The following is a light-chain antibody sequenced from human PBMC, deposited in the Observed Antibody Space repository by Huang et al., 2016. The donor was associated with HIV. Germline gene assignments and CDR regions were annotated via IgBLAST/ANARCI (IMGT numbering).Light chain of an antibody. Sequence: EIVLTQSPATLSLSPGERATLSCRASQNINTDLAWYQQKPGQAPRLLIQDASNRATGIPARFSGSGSGTDFTLTISSLEPEDCAVYYCQQRTSSFTFGGGTKVEIK. V-gene: IGKV3-11*01. CDR2: DAS. CDR3: QQRTSSFT. CDR1: QNINTD. J-gene: IGKJ4*01.